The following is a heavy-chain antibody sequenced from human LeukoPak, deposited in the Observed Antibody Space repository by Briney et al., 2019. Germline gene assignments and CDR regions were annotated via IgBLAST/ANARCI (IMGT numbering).Heavy chain of an antibody. CDR1: GFTFSNYE. D-gene: IGHD5-18*01. Sequence: AGGSLRLSCAASGFTFSNYEMNWVRQAPGKGLEWVSYISSSGSTIYYGDSVKGRFTISRDNAKNSVYLQMNSLRAEDTAVYYCARDTGGYSYASDYWGQGTLVTVSS. CDR3: ARDTGGYSYASDY. J-gene: IGHJ4*02. CDR2: ISSSGSTI. V-gene: IGHV3-48*03.